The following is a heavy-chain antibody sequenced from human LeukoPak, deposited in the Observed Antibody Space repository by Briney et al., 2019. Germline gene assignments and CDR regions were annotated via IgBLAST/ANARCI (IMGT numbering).Heavy chain of an antibody. D-gene: IGHD3-9*01. CDR1: GGSISSSN. J-gene: IGHJ4*02. CDR2: ISYDGSNK. V-gene: IGHV3-30*03. Sequence: LSLTCAVSGGSISSSNWWSWVRPAPGKGLEWVAVISYDGSNKYYADSVKGRFTISRDNSKNTLYLQMNSLRAEDTAVYYCARDPVRHYDILTGYYPPVYYFDYWGQGTLVTVSS. CDR3: ARDPVRHYDILTGYYPPVYYFDY.